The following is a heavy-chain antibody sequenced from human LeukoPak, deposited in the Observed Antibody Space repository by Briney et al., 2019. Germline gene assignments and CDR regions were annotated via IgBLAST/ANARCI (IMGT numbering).Heavy chain of an antibody. CDR3: ASMTTVTLDDAFDI. V-gene: IGHV3-33*01. J-gene: IGHJ3*02. CDR1: GFIFSSYG. Sequence: GGSMRLSCAASGFIFSSYGMHWVRQAPGKGLEWVALIWYDGSKRSYADSVKGRFTISRDNSKNTLYLQMNSLRVEDTAVYYCASMTTVTLDDAFDIWGQGTIVTVSS. D-gene: IGHD4-17*01. CDR2: IWYDGSKR.